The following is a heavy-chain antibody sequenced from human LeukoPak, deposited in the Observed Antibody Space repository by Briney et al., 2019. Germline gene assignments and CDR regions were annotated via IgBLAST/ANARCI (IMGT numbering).Heavy chain of an antibody. J-gene: IGHJ4*02. CDR1: GYTFTGYY. CDR3: ARDTITVTTPYFDY. V-gene: IGHV1-2*02. CDR2: INSDSGGT. Sequence: GASVKVSCKASGYTFTGYYIDWVRQAPGQRLEWMGWINSDSGGTNYAQKFQGRVTMTRDTSTSTAYMELSSLRSDDTAFYYCARDTITVTTPYFDYWGQGTLVTVSS. D-gene: IGHD4-17*01.